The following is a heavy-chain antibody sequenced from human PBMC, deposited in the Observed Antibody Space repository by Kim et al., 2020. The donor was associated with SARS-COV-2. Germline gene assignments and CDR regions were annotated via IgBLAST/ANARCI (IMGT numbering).Heavy chain of an antibody. V-gene: IGHV4-59*09. Sequence: YNESHKGRVTISVDPSKGQFSLSLTSVTAADTAVYYCARGPIYDYSGYYEIWGQGILITVSS. D-gene: IGHD3-3*01. J-gene: IGHJ4*02. CDR3: ARGPIYDYSGYYEI.